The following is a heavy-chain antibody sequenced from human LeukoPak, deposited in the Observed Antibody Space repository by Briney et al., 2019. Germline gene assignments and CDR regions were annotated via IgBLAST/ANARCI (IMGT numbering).Heavy chain of an antibody. CDR2: INHSGST. J-gene: IGHJ4*02. CDR1: GGSFSGYY. V-gene: IGHV4-34*01. Sequence: PSETLSLTCAVYGGSFSGYYWSWIRQPPGKGLEWIGEINHSGSTNYNPSLKSRVTISVDTSKNQFSPKLSSVTAADTAVYYCARPSYDSSGYQFFDYWGQGTLVTVSS. CDR3: ARPSYDSSGYQFFDY. D-gene: IGHD3-22*01.